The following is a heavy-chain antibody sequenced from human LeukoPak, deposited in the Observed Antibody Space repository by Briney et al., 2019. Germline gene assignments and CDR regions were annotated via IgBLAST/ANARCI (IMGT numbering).Heavy chain of an antibody. CDR1: GYTFTSYG. CDR3: ARAPLWFGEHDYNWFDP. D-gene: IGHD3-10*01. CDR2: ISAYNGNT. V-gene: IGHV1-18*01. J-gene: IGHJ5*02. Sequence: ASVKVSCKASGYTFTSYGISWVRQASGQGLEWMGWISAYNGNTNYAQKLQGRVTMTTDTSTSTAYMELRSLRSDDTAVYYCARAPLWFGEHDYNWFDPWGQGTLVTVSS.